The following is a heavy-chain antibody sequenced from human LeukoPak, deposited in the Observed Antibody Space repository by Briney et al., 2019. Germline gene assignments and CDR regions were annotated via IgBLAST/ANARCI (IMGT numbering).Heavy chain of an antibody. CDR2: ISSSGSAI. D-gene: IGHD2-2*01. J-gene: IGHJ4*02. CDR1: GFTFSSYE. CDR3: ASGGIIVEDY. V-gene: IGHV3-48*03. Sequence: PGGSLRLSCAASGFTFSSYEMNWVRQAPGKGLEWVSYISSSGSAIYYADSVKGRFTISRDNAKNSLYLQMNSLRAEDTAVYYCASGGIIVEDYWGQGTLVTVSS.